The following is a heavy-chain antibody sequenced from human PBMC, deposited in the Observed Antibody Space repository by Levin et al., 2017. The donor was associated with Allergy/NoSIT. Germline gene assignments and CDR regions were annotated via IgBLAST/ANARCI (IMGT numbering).Heavy chain of an antibody. CDR3: ARDLYGSGRVDYFDY. CDR2: IYYSGSS. CDR1: GVSISSYY. J-gene: IGHJ4*02. D-gene: IGHD3-10*01. Sequence: SETLSLTCTVSGVSISSYYWSWIRQPPGKGLEWIGYIYYSGSSNYNPSLKSRVTMSVETSKNQFSLKLTSVTAADTAVYYCARDLYGSGRVDYFDYWGQGTLVTVSS. V-gene: IGHV4-59*12.